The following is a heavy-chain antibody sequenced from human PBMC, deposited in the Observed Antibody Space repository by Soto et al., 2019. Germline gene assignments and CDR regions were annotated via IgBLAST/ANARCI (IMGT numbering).Heavy chain of an antibody. Sequence: GASVKVSCKASGYTFTSYDINWVRQATGQGLEWMGWMNPNSGNTVYAQKFQGRVTMTEDTSINTAYMELSSLRSEDTAVYYCATLSGHDAFDIWGQGTMVTVSS. CDR3: ATLSGHDAFDI. D-gene: IGHD3-10*01. V-gene: IGHV1-8*01. CDR2: MNPNSGNT. CDR1: GYTFTSYD. J-gene: IGHJ3*02.